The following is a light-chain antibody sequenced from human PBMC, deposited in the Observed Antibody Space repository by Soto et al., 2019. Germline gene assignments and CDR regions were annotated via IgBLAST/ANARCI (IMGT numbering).Light chain of an antibody. CDR1: QSVSSY. J-gene: IGKJ4*01. CDR2: DAS. Sequence: EIVLTHSPGTVSLYPGERATLSCRASQSVSSYLAWYQQKPGQAPRLLIYDASNRATGIPARFSGSGSGTDFTLTISSLEPADFAVYYCQQRSNWPRLTFGGGTKV. V-gene: IGKV3-11*01. CDR3: QQRSNWPRLT.